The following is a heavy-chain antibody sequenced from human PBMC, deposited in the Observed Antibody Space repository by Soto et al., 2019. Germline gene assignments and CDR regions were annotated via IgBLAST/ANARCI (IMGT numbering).Heavy chain of an antibody. Sequence: EVQLVESGGGLVKPGGSMRLSCAASGFTFSSYSMNWVRQAPGKGLEWVSSISSSSSYIYYADSVKGRFTISRDNAKNSLYLQMNSLRAEDTAVYYCARDHVKTKRRTYDFWSGYSLGEYYGMDVWGQGTTVTVSS. D-gene: IGHD3-3*01. CDR1: GFTFSSYS. CDR3: ARDHVKTKRRTYDFWSGYSLGEYYGMDV. J-gene: IGHJ6*02. V-gene: IGHV3-21*01. CDR2: ISSSSSYI.